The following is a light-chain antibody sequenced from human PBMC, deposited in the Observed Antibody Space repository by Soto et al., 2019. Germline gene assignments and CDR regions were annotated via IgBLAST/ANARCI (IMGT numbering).Light chain of an antibody. J-gene: IGKJ1*01. CDR2: STS. CDR1: QSIRSF. V-gene: IGKV1-39*01. Sequence: QMTQSPSSLSASVGDRVTITCRASQSIRSFLNWYQQKLGKAPKLLIYSTSHLQSGVPSRFSGSGSGTDFTLTISRLEPEDFAVYYCQQYGSSLRTFGQGTKVEIK. CDR3: QQYGSSLRT.